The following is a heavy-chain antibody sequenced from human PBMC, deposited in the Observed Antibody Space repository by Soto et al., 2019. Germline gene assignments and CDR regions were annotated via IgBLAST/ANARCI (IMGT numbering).Heavy chain of an antibody. Sequence: APGKVSCKASGYTFNSYGISWGRQAPGQGVDWVGWISAYNGNTDYAQKLQGRVTMTTDTSTSTAYMELRSMRSDDTAVYYCARDYKYYYDSSDKSDAFDIWGQGTMVTVSS. D-gene: IGHD3-22*01. J-gene: IGHJ3*02. CDR2: ISAYNGNT. CDR3: ARDYKYYYDSSDKSDAFDI. V-gene: IGHV1-18*01. CDR1: GYTFNSYG.